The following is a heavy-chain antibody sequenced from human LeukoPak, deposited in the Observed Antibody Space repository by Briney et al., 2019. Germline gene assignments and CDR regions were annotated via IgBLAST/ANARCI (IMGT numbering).Heavy chain of an antibody. CDR2: IYTSGST. CDR3: AREVKTVTYYYYMDV. CDR1: GGSISSYY. D-gene: IGHD4-11*01. Sequence: SETLSLTCTVSGGSISSYYWSWIRQPAGKGLEWIGRIYTSGSTNYNPSLKSRVTISVDTSKNQFSLKLSSVTAADTAVYYCAREVKTVTYYYYMDVWGKGTTVTVSS. V-gene: IGHV4-4*07. J-gene: IGHJ6*03.